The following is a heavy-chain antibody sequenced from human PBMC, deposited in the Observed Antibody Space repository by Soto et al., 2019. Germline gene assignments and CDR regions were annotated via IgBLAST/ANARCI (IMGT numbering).Heavy chain of an antibody. D-gene: IGHD3-22*01. CDR1: GGSISSGGYY. CDR3: ARDSGYYDSSGYLGPFDY. Sequence: QVQLQESGPGLVKPSQTLSLTCTVSGGSISSGGYYWSWIRQHPGKGLEWIGYIYYGVSTYYNPSLKSRVTISVDTSKNQFSLKLSSVTAADTAVYYCARDSGYYDSSGYLGPFDYWGQGTLVTVSS. J-gene: IGHJ4*02. V-gene: IGHV4-31*03. CDR2: IYYGVST.